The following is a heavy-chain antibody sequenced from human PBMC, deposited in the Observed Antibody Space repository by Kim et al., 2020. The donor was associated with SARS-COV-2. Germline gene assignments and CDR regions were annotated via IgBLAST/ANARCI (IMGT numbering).Heavy chain of an antibody. Sequence: GGSLRLSCAASGFTVSSNYMSWVRQAPGKGLEWVSVIYSGGTTYYADSVKGRFTISRDNSKNTLYLQMNSLRAEDTAIYYCARDYSGSYGGGYFDYWGQGTLVTVSS. V-gene: IGHV3-66*01. J-gene: IGHJ4*02. CDR3: ARDYSGSYGGGYFDY. CDR2: IYSGGTT. D-gene: IGHD1-26*01. CDR1: GFTVSSNY.